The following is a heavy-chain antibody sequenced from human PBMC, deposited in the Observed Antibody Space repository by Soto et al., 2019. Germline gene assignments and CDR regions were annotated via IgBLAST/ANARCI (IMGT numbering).Heavy chain of an antibody. Sequence: GGSLRLSCAASGFTFSSYWMSWVRQAPGKGLEWVANIKQDGSEKYYVDSVKGRFTISRDNAKNSLYLQMNSLRAEDTAVYYCAREWVVAKIEVGYFDYWGQGTLVTVSS. CDR3: AREWVVAKIEVGYFDY. V-gene: IGHV3-7*05. CDR2: IKQDGSEK. J-gene: IGHJ4*02. CDR1: GFTFSSYW. D-gene: IGHD2-15*01.